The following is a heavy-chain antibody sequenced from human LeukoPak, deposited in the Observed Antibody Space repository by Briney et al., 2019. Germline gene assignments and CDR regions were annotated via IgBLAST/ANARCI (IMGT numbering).Heavy chain of an antibody. J-gene: IGHJ4*02. Sequence: SVKVSCKASGGTFSSYAISWVRQAPGQGLEWMGGIIPIFGTANYAQKFQGRVTITADGSTSTAYMELSSLRSEDTAVYYCARVRGIVATMSYYFDYWGQGTLVTVSS. CDR1: GGTFSSYA. CDR3: ARVRGIVATMSYYFDY. CDR2: IIPIFGTA. D-gene: IGHD5-12*01. V-gene: IGHV1-69*13.